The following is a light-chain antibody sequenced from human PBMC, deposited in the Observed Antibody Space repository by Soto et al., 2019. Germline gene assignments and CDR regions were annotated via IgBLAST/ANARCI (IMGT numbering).Light chain of an antibody. V-gene: IGKV3-15*01. CDR2: DVS. J-gene: IGKJ5*01. Sequence: EIVMTQSPAALSVSPGERATLSCRAGQGVTTNFAWYQQKSGQSPRLLIYDVSIRATGVPARFSGTGSETDFTLTISRLEPEDFAVYYCQQYGSSPITFGQGTRLEIK. CDR3: QQYGSSPIT. CDR1: QGVTTN.